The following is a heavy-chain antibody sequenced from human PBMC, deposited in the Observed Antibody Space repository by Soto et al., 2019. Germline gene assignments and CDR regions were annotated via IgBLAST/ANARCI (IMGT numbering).Heavy chain of an antibody. CDR2: IGTSGDYI. CDR3: ARVFSSSWYFDY. D-gene: IGHD6-13*01. J-gene: IGHJ4*02. CDR1: GFSFSSYS. Sequence: EVHLVESGGGLVKPGGSLRLSCAASGFSFSSYSMNWVRLAPGKGLEWVSSIGTSGDYIYYADSVKGRFTISRDNAKNSLYLQLNIVRAEATAVYYCARVFSSSWYFDYWGQGTLVTVAS. V-gene: IGHV3-21*01.